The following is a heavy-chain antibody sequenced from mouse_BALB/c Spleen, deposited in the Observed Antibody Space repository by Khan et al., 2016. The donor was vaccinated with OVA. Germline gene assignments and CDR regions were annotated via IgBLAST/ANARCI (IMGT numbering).Heavy chain of an antibody. CDR2: IYPGDGNT. Sequence: QVQLQQSGAELVRPGSSVKISCKATGYAFSSYWMNWVKQRPGQGLEWIGQIYPGDGNTHYNGNFKGKATLTADKSSSTAYMQLSSLTSEDSAVYFCARLGYWLACWGQGTLFTVSA. D-gene: IGHD2-14*01. V-gene: IGHV1-80*01. CDR3: ARLGYWLAC. J-gene: IGHJ3*01. CDR1: GYAFSSYW.